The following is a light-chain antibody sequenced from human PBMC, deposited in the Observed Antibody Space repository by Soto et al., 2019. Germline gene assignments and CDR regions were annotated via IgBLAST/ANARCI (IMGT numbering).Light chain of an antibody. CDR3: QQFSAYPLT. V-gene: IGKV1-13*02. CDR2: ETS. Sequence: AIQLTQSPPSLSASVGDRVTVTCRASQGINTGIAWYQQKPGKSPKLLIYETSNLASGVSLRFSGTGYGTQFSLTIGGLQPEDFATYHCQQFSAYPLTFGGGTKV. J-gene: IGKJ4*01. CDR1: QGINTG.